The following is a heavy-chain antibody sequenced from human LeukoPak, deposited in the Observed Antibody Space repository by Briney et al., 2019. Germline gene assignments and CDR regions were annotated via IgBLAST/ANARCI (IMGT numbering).Heavy chain of an antibody. D-gene: IGHD3-22*01. CDR3: ARDYDSSGDDLTIDS. CDR1: GYIFTSYG. CDR2: LSAYNGNT. Sequence: ASENVSCKASGYIFTSYGTSWVRQSPGQALDWTGCLSAYNGNTNYAQKLQHRVTMPTATPASTAYMELRSLRSDHTAVYYCARDYDSSGDDLTIDSWGQGTVVTVSS. V-gene: IGHV1-18*01. J-gene: IGHJ5*01.